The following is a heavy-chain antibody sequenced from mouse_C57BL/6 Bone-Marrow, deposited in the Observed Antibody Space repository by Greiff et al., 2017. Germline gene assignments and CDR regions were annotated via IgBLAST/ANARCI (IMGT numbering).Heavy chain of an antibody. Sequence: EVQLQESGGGLVQPGGSLKLSCAASGFTFSDYGMAWVRQAPRKGPEWVAFISNLAYSIYYADTVTGRFTISRENAKNTLYLEMSSLRSEDTAMYYCARLGRGYYFDYWGQGTTLTVSS. D-gene: IGHD4-1*01. CDR2: ISNLAYSI. CDR3: ARLGRGYYFDY. V-gene: IGHV5-15*01. J-gene: IGHJ2*01. CDR1: GFTFSDYG.